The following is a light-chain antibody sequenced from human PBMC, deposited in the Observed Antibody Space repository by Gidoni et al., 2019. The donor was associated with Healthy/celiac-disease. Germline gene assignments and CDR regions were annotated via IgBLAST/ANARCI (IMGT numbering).Light chain of an antibody. V-gene: IGKV3-20*01. J-gene: IGKJ1*01. CDR3: QQYGSSPRT. CDR2: GAS. CDR1: QSVSSSY. Sequence: IVLTQSPGTLSLSPGERATLSCRSSQSVSSSYLAWYQQKPGQAPRLLIYGASSRANGIPDRFSGSGSGTDFTLTISRLEPEDFAVYYCQQYGSSPRTFGQGTKVESK.